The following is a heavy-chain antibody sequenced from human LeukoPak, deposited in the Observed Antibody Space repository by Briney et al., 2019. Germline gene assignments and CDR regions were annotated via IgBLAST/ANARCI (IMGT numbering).Heavy chain of an antibody. Sequence: GGSLRLSCAASGFTFSDYYMSWIRQAPGKGLEWVSYISSSSSYTNYADSVKGRFTISRDNAKNSLYLQMNSLRAEDTAVYYCARDHKMATVTDYWGQGILVTVSS. CDR2: ISSSSSYT. CDR1: GFTFSDYY. V-gene: IGHV3-11*05. J-gene: IGHJ4*02. CDR3: ARDHKMATVTDY. D-gene: IGHD5-24*01.